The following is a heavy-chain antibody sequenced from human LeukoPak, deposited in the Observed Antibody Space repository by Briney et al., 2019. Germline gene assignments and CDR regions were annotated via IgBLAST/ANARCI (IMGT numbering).Heavy chain of an antibody. Sequence: GGSLRLSCAASGLTFSSYGMHWVRQAPGKGLEWVAFIRYDGSNKYYADSVKGRFTISRDNSKNTLYLQMNSLRTEDTAVYYCAKDIYSSSWQSSGYLDYWGQGTLVTVSS. V-gene: IGHV3-30*02. CDR1: GLTFSSYG. D-gene: IGHD6-13*01. CDR3: AKDIYSSSWQSSGYLDY. J-gene: IGHJ4*02. CDR2: IRYDGSNK.